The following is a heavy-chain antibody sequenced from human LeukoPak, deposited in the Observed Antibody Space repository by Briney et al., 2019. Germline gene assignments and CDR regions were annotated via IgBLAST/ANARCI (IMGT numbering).Heavy chain of an antibody. CDR2: IYTSGST. V-gene: IGHV4-61*02. D-gene: IGHD2-15*01. CDR1: GGSISSGSYY. Sequence: SQTLSLTCTVSGGSISSGSYYWRWIRQPAGKGLEWIGRIYTSGSTNYNPSLKSRVTISVDTSKNQFSLKLSSVTAADTAVYYCALSSKFRRSGGSFADYWGQGTLVTVSS. J-gene: IGHJ4*02. CDR3: ALSSKFRRSGGSFADY.